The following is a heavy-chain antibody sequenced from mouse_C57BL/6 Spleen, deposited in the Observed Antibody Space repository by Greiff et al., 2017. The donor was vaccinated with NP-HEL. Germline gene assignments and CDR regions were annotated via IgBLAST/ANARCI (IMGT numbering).Heavy chain of an antibody. Sequence: QVQLQQPGAELVMPGASVKLSCKASGYTFTSYWMHWVKQRPGQGLEWIGEIDPYDSYTNYNQKFKGKSTLTVDKSSSTAYVQLSSLTSADSAVYYCASSRWYGGSYGYFDVWGTGTTVTVSS. CDR2: IDPYDSYT. CDR1: GYTFTSYW. CDR3: ASSRWYGGSYGYFDV. D-gene: IGHD1-1*01. V-gene: IGHV1-69*01. J-gene: IGHJ1*03.